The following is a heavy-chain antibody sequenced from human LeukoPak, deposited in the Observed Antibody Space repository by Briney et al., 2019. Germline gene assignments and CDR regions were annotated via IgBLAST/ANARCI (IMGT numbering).Heavy chain of an antibody. CDR2: MSYSGST. J-gene: IGHJ6*03. V-gene: IGHV4-39*07. CDR1: GGSISSSIYY. CDR3: ARVNRDTAMAYYYYYYMDV. Sequence: SETLSLTCTVSGGSISSSIYYWGWIRQPPGKGLEWIGSMSYSGSTYYNPSLKSRVTISVDTSKNQFSLKLSSVTAADTAVYYCARVNRDTAMAYYYYYYMDVWGKGTTVTVSS. D-gene: IGHD5-18*01.